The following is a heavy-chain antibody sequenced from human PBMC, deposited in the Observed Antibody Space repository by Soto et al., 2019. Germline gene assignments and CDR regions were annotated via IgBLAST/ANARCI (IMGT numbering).Heavy chain of an antibody. V-gene: IGHV1-18*01. D-gene: IGHD1-1*01. CDR3: ARDNRATTGWNNYFDY. CDR2: VSTYNGNT. Sequence: QVHLVQSGAEVKRPGASVRVSCKASGYKFSDYGISWVRQAPGQGLKWMGWVSTYNGNTYSAQNFQGRVTLTRDTSTITAYMELRSLTSDDTAVYYCARDNRATTGWNNYFDYWGQGTLVTVSS. J-gene: IGHJ4*02. CDR1: GYKFSDYG.